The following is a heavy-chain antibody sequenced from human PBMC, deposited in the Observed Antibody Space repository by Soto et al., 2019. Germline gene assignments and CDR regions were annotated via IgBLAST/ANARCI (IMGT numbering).Heavy chain of an antibody. D-gene: IGHD6-13*01. Sequence: QVQLVESGGGVVQPGRSLRLSCAASGFTFSSYGMHWVRQAPGKGLEWVAVISYDGSNKYYADSVKGRFTISRDNXXNTLYLQMNSLRAEDTAVYYCAKFGDIAAAGKIDYWGQGTLVTVSS. CDR2: ISYDGSNK. V-gene: IGHV3-30*18. CDR3: AKFGDIAAAGKIDY. J-gene: IGHJ4*02. CDR1: GFTFSSYG.